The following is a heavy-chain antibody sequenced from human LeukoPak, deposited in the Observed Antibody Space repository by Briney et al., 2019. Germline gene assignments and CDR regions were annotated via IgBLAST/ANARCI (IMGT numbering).Heavy chain of an antibody. J-gene: IGHJ4*02. V-gene: IGHV4-59*01. CDR2: IDHTGST. D-gene: IGHD3-10*01. CDR1: DDSITIYY. Sequence: SETLSLTCTVSDDSITIYYWTWIRQPPGKGLEWIGYIDHTGSTNYNPSLNSRVTISRDTSKNHFSLELSSVTAADTAVYYCARAPHFFDARGSRYYFDSWGQGALVTVSS. CDR3: ARAPHFFDARGSRYYFDS.